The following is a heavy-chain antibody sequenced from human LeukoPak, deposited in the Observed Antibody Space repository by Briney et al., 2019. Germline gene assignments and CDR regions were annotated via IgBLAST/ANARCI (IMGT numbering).Heavy chain of an antibody. V-gene: IGHV4-31*03. J-gene: IGHJ4*02. CDR1: GASISSGTYF. Sequence: SQTLSLTCTVSGASISSGTYFGRWLRHHPGKGLEWFGYIYYSGTTYYSPSVEGRVTLSADTSKNHYSLSLRFPTAADTAVYYRARGNFDHIWRGFDYWGQGTLVTVS. CDR2: IYYSGTT. CDR3: ARGNFDHIWRGFDY. D-gene: IGHD3-9*01.